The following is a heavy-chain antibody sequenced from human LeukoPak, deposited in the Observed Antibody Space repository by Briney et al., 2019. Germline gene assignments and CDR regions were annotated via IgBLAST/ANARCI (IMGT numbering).Heavy chain of an antibody. J-gene: IGHJ5*02. CDR1: GYTFTSYD. CDR3: ARGIVVVVAADNWFDP. V-gene: IGHV1-8*01. Sequence: ASVKVSCKASGYTFTSYDINWVRQATGQGPEWMGWMNPNSGNTGYAQKFQGRVTMTRNTSISTAYMELSSLRSEDTAVYYCARGIVVVVAADNWFDPWGQGTLVTVSS. D-gene: IGHD2-15*01. CDR2: MNPNSGNT.